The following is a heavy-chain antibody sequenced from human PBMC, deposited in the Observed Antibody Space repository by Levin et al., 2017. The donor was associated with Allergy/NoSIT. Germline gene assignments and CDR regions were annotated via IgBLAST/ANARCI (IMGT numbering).Heavy chain of an antibody. Sequence: GESLKISCAASGFTFSSYWMSWVRQAPGKGLEWVANIKQDGSEKYYVDSVKGRFTISRDNAKNSLYLQMNSLRAEDTAVYYCARAGWKWPSPAPYYFDYWGQGTLVTVSS. V-gene: IGHV3-7*01. D-gene: IGHD5-12*01. J-gene: IGHJ4*02. CDR1: GFTFSSYW. CDR3: ARAGWKWPSPAPYYFDY. CDR2: IKQDGSEK.